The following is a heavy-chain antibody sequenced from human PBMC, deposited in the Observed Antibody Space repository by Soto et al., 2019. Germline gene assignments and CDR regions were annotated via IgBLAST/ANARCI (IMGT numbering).Heavy chain of an antibody. CDR1: GFRFSTYW. CDR2: IKQDANEV. Sequence: EVQVVESGGGLVQPGGSLRLSWAASGFRFSTYWMSWVRQARGKGLEWLANIKQDANEVYYVDSVKGRFTISGDSAKNSLFLIMASLRVEDTAVYYWAADNTSRHAAFDIWGQGTMVIVSS. CDR3: AADNTSRHAAFDI. J-gene: IGHJ3*02. V-gene: IGHV3-7*01.